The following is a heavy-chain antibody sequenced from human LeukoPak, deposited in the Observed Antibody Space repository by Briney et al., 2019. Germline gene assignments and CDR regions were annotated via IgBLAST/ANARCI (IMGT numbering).Heavy chain of an antibody. J-gene: IGHJ4*02. V-gene: IGHV3-11*01. CDR2: ISSSGSSI. Sequence: GGSLRLSCAASGFTFSDYYMSWIRQAPGKGLEWVSYISSSGSSIYYADSVKGRFTIPRDNAKNSLYLQMNSLRAEDTAVYYCARVRIAGDYFDYWGQGTLVTVSS. CDR3: ARVRIAGDYFDY. CDR1: GFTFSDYY. D-gene: IGHD1-14*01.